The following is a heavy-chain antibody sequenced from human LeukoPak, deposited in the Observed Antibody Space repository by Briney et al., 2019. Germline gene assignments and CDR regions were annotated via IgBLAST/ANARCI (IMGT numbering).Heavy chain of an antibody. CDR1: GGSISSYY. CDR3: ARVGCSGGSCWFDP. J-gene: IGHJ5*02. Sequence: SETLSLTCTVSGGSISSYYWSWIRQPPGKGLEWIGYIYYSGSTNYNPSLKSRVTISVDTSKNQFSLKLSSVTAADTAVYYCARVGCSGGSCWFDPWGQGTLVTVSS. D-gene: IGHD2-15*01. CDR2: IYYSGST. V-gene: IGHV4-59*12.